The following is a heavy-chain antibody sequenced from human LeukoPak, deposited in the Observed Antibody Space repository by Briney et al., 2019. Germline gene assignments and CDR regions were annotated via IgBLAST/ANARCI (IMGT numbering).Heavy chain of an antibody. CDR2: INPSGGST. CDR3: ARAGAAAGRNYYYYYGMDV. J-gene: IGHJ6*02. D-gene: IGHD6-13*01. V-gene: IGHV1-46*01. Sequence: ASVKVSCKASGYTFTSYYMHWVRQAPGQGLEWMGIINPSGGSTNYAQKLQGRVTMTTDTSTSTAYMELRSLRSDDTAVYYCARAGAAAGRNYYYYYGMDVWGQGTTVTVSS. CDR1: GYTFTSYY.